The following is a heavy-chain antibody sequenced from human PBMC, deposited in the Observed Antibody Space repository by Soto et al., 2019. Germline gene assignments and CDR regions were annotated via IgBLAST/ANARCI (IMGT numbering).Heavy chain of an antibody. CDR2: IIPSCAST. J-gene: IGHJ6*02. CDR3: AREGLVLVPTTVNSDYYYYAMDV. D-gene: IGHD2-2*01. CDR1: GYTFTSYY. Sequence: ASVKVSCKASGYTFTSYYMHWVRQAPGQGLEWMGIIIPSCASTSYAQKFQGRVTMTADASTNTAYMELGSLRSEDTAVYYCAREGLVLVPTTVNSDYYYYAMDVWGQGTTVTVSS. V-gene: IGHV1-46*01.